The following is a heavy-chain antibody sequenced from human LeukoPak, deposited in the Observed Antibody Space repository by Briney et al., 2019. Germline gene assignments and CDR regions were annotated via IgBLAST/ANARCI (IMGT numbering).Heavy chain of an antibody. J-gene: IGHJ5*02. CDR1: GDSISNFY. V-gene: IGHV4-59*12. Sequence: PSETLSLTCTVSGDSISNFYWSWIRQPPGKGLEWIGCVYYSGRTNYNPSLKSRVTMSVDTSKNQFSLKLSSVTAADTAMYYCAREPYSSGFNWFDPWGQGTLVTVSS. CDR2: VYYSGRT. D-gene: IGHD6-19*01. CDR3: AREPYSSGFNWFDP.